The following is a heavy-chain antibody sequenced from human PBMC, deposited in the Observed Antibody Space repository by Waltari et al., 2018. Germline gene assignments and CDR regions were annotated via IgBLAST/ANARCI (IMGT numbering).Heavy chain of an antibody. D-gene: IGHD6-13*01. CDR1: GGSFSGYY. Sequence: QVQLQQWGAGLLKPSETLSLTCAVYGGSFSGYYWSWIRQPPGKGLEWIGEINHSGSTNYNPSLNSRVTISVDTSKNQFSLKLSSVTAADTAVYYCASPNYSTNHGSDAFDIWGQGTMVTVSS. J-gene: IGHJ3*02. V-gene: IGHV4-34*01. CDR3: ASPNYSTNHGSDAFDI. CDR2: INHSGST.